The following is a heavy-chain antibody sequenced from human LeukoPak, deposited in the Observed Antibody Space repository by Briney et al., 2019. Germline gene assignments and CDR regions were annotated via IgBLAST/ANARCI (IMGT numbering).Heavy chain of an antibody. D-gene: IGHD6-6*01. J-gene: IGHJ4*02. Sequence: GGSLRLSCAASGFTFSDYYMSWIRQAPGKGLEWVSYISSSSSYIYYADSVKGRFTISRDNAKNSLYLQMNSLRAEDTAVYYCARDGTDVIAARPLDYWGQGTLVTVSS. CDR3: ARDGTDVIAARPLDY. V-gene: IGHV3-11*06. CDR2: ISSSSSYI. CDR1: GFTFSDYY.